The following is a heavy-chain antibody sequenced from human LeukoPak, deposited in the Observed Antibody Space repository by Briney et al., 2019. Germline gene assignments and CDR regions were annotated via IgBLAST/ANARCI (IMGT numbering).Heavy chain of an antibody. Sequence: ASVKVSCKASGYTFTNYGIDWVRQATGQGLEWMGWMNPNSGNTGYAQKFQGRVTMTRNTSISTAYMELSSLRSEDTAVYYCARMIGADSFDIWGQGTMVTVSS. J-gene: IGHJ3*02. CDR1: GYTFTNYG. D-gene: IGHD3-22*01. CDR2: MNPNSGNT. CDR3: ARMIGADSFDI. V-gene: IGHV1-8*02.